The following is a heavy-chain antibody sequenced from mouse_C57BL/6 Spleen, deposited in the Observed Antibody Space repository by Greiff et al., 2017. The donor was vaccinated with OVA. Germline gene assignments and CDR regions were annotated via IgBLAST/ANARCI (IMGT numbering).Heavy chain of an antibody. CDR3: AREGGFYLAFAY. Sequence: GYTFTDYNMHWVKQSHGKSLEWIGYINPNNGGTSYNQKFKGKATLTVNKSSSTAYMELRSLTSEDSAVYYCAREGGFYLAFAYWGQGTLVTVSA. V-gene: IGHV1-22*01. CDR2: INPNNGGT. CDR1: GYTFTDYN. J-gene: IGHJ3*01. D-gene: IGHD1-1*01.